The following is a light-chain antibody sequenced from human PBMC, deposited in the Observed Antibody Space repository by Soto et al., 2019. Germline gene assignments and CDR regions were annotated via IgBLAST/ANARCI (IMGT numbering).Light chain of an antibody. Sequence: QSVLTQPPSVSAAPGQKVTISCSGSSSNIGNNYVFWYQQLPGTAPKLLIYDNDKRPSGFPDRFSDSKSGTSATLGVTGLQTGDEADYYCATWCRHLSVGVFGGGTKVTVL. V-gene: IGLV1-51*01. CDR2: DND. CDR3: ATWCRHLSVGV. J-gene: IGLJ2*01. CDR1: SSNIGNNY.